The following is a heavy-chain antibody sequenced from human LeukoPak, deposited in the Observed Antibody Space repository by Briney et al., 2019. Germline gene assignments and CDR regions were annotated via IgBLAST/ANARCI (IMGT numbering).Heavy chain of an antibody. D-gene: IGHD1-26*01. V-gene: IGHV1-46*01. Sequence: GASVKVSCKASGYTFTGYYMHWVRQAPGQGLEWMGIINPSGGSTSYAQKFQGRVTMTRDTSTSTVYMELSSLRSEDTAVYYCARGGTLVGAPNWFDPWGQGTLVTVSS. CDR1: GYTFTGYY. CDR3: ARGGTLVGAPNWFDP. J-gene: IGHJ5*02. CDR2: INPSGGST.